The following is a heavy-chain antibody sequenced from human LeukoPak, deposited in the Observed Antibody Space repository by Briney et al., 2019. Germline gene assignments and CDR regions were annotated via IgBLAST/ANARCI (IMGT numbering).Heavy chain of an antibody. CDR3: AGDRGWYYGSGSPPSRPFDY. CDR1: GFTFSSYW. Sequence: PGGSLRLSCAASGFTFSSYWMSWVRQAPGKGLEWVANIKQDGSEKYYVDSVKGRFTISRDNAKNSLYLQMNSLRAEDTAVYYCAGDRGWYYGSGSPPSRPFDYWGQGTLVTVSS. D-gene: IGHD3-10*01. V-gene: IGHV3-7*01. J-gene: IGHJ4*02. CDR2: IKQDGSEK.